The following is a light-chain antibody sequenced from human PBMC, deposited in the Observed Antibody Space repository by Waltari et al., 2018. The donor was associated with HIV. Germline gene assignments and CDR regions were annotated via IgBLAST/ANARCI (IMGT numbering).Light chain of an antibody. CDR1: SSNIGSNT. CDR2: SNN. J-gene: IGLJ3*02. V-gene: IGLV1-44*01. Sequence: QSVLTRPPSASGTPGQRVTISCSGSSSNIGSNTVHWYRQLPGTAPKLLIYSNNQRPSGVPDRFSGSKSGTSASLAISGLQSDYEADYYCATWDDSLNGWVFGGGTKLTVL. CDR3: ATWDDSLNGWV.